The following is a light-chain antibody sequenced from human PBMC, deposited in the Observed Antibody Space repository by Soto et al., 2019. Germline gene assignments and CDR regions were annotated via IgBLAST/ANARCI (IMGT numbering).Light chain of an antibody. CDR2: GAS. Sequence: IVLTQSPGTLSLSPGERATLSCRASQTVSGSHLAWYQQKPGQAPRLIIYGASTRPTGIPDRFSGSGSGTDFTLTITRLEPEDFAVYYCQQYGGAPPEYPFGQGTKLEIK. V-gene: IGKV3-20*01. CDR1: QTVSGSH. J-gene: IGKJ2*01. CDR3: QQYGGAPPEYP.